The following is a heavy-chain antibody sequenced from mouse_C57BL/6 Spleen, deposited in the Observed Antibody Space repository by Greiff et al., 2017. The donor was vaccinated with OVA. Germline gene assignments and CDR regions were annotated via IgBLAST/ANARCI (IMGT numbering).Heavy chain of an antibody. D-gene: IGHD1-1*02. V-gene: IGHV1-26*01. CDR1: GYTFTDYY. J-gene: IGHJ2*01. Sequence: EVQLQQSGPELVKPGASVKISCKASGYTFTDYYMNWVKQSHGKSLEWIGDINPNNGGTSYNQKFKGKATLTVDKSSSTAYMELRSLTSEDSAVYYCARRWEGGYCDYWGQGTTLTVSS. CDR2: INPNNGGT. CDR3: ARRWEGGYCDY.